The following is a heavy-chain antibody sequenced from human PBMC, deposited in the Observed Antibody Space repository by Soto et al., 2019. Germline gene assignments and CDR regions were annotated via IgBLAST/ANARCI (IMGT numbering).Heavy chain of an antibody. CDR3: AKFCSGGSGYHFRFTDWFDP. Sequence: EVQLLESGGGLVQPGGSLRLSCAASGFTFSSYAMSWVRQAPGKGLEWVSAISGSGGSTYYADSVKGRFTISRDNSKNTLYLQMNSLRAEDTAVYYCAKFCSGGSGYHFRFTDWFDPWGQGTLVTVSS. CDR1: GFTFSSYA. CDR2: ISGSGGST. J-gene: IGHJ5*02. V-gene: IGHV3-23*01. D-gene: IGHD2-15*01.